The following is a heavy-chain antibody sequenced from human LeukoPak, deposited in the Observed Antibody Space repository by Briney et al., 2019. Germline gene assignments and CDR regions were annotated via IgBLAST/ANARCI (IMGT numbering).Heavy chain of an antibody. J-gene: IGHJ4*02. Sequence: PSETLSLTCTVSGDSISSYYWSWIRQPAGKGLEWIGRIYTSGSTNYNPSLKSRVTMSVDTSKNQFSLKLSPVTAADTAVYYCARLINKPIAATGTGPFDHWGQGTLVTVSS. CDR2: IYTSGST. D-gene: IGHD6-13*01. CDR1: GDSISSYY. V-gene: IGHV4-4*07. CDR3: ARLINKPIAATGTGPFDH.